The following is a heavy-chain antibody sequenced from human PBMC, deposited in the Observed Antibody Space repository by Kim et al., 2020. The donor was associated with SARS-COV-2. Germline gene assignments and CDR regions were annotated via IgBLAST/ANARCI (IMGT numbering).Heavy chain of an antibody. Sequence: ASVKVSCKASGYTFTGYYMHWVRQAPGQGLEWMGWINPNSGGTNYAQKFQGRVTMTRDTSISTAYMELSRLRSDDTAVYYCARLSGGLIPLGFDYWGQGTLVTVSS. J-gene: IGHJ4*02. D-gene: IGHD2-15*01. CDR2: INPNSGGT. CDR1: GYTFTGYY. V-gene: IGHV1-2*02. CDR3: ARLSGGLIPLGFDY.